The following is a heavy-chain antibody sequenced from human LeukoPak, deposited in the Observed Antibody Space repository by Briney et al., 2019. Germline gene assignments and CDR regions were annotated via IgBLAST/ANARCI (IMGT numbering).Heavy chain of an antibody. Sequence: TSVKVSCKASGYTFTSYAMHWVRQAPGQRLEWTGWINAGNGNTKYSQKFQGRVTITRDTSASTAYMELSSLRSEDTAVYYCAREPFGYCSSTSCYSYYGMDVWGQGTTVTVSS. CDR2: INAGNGNT. J-gene: IGHJ6*02. CDR1: GYTFTSYA. D-gene: IGHD2-2*03. CDR3: AREPFGYCSSTSCYSYYGMDV. V-gene: IGHV1-3*01.